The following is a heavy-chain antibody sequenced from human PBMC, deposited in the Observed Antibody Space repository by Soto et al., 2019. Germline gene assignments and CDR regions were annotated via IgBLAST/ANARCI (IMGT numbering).Heavy chain of an antibody. CDR3: ARGWKGVCYPFDY. V-gene: IGHV1-2*04. CDR2: INPNSGGT. Sequence: ASVKVSCKASGYTFTGYYMHWVRQAPGQGLEWMGWINPNSGGTNYAQKFQGWVTMTRDTSISTAYMELSRLRSDDTAVYYCARGWKGVCYPFDYWGQGTLVTVSS. J-gene: IGHJ4*02. CDR1: GYTFTGYY. D-gene: IGHD2-8*01.